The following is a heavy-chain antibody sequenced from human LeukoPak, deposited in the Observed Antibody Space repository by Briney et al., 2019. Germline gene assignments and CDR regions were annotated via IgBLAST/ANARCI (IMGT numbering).Heavy chain of an antibody. CDR3: ARDRMVRDQRQYIN. CDR1: GGSFSGYC. CDR2: IIESGST. Sequence: SQSLSLTCSVYGGSFSGYCGSWTRQPPGRWREWMGEIIESGSTTTHPSRKSRAPISVDTSKNQFSLKRSSVTAADTAVYYCARDRMVRDQRQYINWGQRTLGSVSS. J-gene: IGHJ4*02. V-gene: IGHV4-34*04. D-gene: IGHD3-10*01.